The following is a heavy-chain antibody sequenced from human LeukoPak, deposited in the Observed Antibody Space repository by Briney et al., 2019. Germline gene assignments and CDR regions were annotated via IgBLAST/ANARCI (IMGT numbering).Heavy chain of an antibody. CDR3: ARATETSTWLYYFDY. V-gene: IGHV4-39*07. CDR1: GGSISSSSYY. J-gene: IGHJ4*02. Sequence: PSETLSLTCTVSGGSISSSSYYWGWIRQPPGKGLEWIGSIYYSGSTYYNPSLKSRVTVSVDTSKNQFSLKLSSVTAADTAVYYCARATETSTWLYYFDYWGQGTLVTVSS. CDR2: IYYSGST. D-gene: IGHD6-13*01.